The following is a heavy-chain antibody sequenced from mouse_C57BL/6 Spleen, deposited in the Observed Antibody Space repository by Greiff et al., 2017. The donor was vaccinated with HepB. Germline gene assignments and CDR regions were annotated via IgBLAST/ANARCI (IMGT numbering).Heavy chain of an antibody. Sequence: EVKLHQSGPELVKPGASVKIPCKASGYPFTDYNMNGLNQSHGRTLGWIGVINPNNGGTIYNQKFKGKATLTVDKSSSTAYMELLSLTSEDTAVYYCARDRITFFDYWGQGTTLTVSS. CDR3: ARDRITFFDY. V-gene: IGHV1-18*01. D-gene: IGHD1-1*01. J-gene: IGHJ2*01. CDR2: INPNNGGT. CDR1: GYPFTDYN.